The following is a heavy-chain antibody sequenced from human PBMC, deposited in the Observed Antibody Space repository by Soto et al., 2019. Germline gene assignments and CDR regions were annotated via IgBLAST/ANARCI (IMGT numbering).Heavy chain of an antibody. CDR3: ARLNGYCISTNFHGYYGMDV. Sequence: QLQVQESGPGLVKPSETLSLTCSVSGGCVSSSSYSWGWIRQSPGKGLEWIGTMYSSENTYYNPSLLSRVTISVDTSKNKFPLRLISVTAADTAVYYWARLNGYCISTNFHGYYGMDVWGQGTTVTVSS. CDR1: GGCVSSSSYS. D-gene: IGHD2-2*03. CDR2: MYSSENT. V-gene: IGHV4-39*01. J-gene: IGHJ6*02.